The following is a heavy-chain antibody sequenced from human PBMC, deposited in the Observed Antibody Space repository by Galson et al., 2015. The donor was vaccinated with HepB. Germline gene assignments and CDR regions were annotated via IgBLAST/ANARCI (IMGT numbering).Heavy chain of an antibody. J-gene: IGHJ6*03. CDR3: AKDGQGYSSSWYSADHYYMDV. CDR1: GFIFTTYG. CDR2: ISFDGSNK. V-gene: IGHV3-30*18. Sequence: SLRLSCAASGFIFTTYGMHWVRQAPGKGLGWVAVISFDGSNKYYADSVKGRCTITRDNPKNTLFLQLNSMRAEDTAVYYCAKDGQGYSSSWYSADHYYMDVWGKGTTVTVSS. D-gene: IGHD6-13*01.